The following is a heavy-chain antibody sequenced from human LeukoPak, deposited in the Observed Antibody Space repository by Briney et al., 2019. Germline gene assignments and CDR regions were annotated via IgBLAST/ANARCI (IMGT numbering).Heavy chain of an antibody. Sequence: SETLSLTCTVSGGSLSSYYWSWIRQPPGKGLEWIGYIYYSGSTNYNPSLKSRVTISVDTSKNQFSLKLSSVTAADTAVYYCARDPYDYDILTGSYYYYGMDVWGQGTTVTVS. CDR1: GGSLSSYY. J-gene: IGHJ6*02. D-gene: IGHD3-9*01. CDR3: ARDPYDYDILTGSYYYYGMDV. V-gene: IGHV4-59*01. CDR2: IYYSGST.